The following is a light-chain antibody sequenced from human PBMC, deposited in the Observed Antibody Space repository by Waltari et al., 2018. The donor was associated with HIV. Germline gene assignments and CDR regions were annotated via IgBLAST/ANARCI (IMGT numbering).Light chain of an antibody. Sequence: QSVLTQPPSVSAAPGQTVSISCSGFSSNIGNHFVSWYHQLPGKAPKLLIFDNNKRPSWIPDRVSASKSGTSATLAITGLQTGDEGDYYCGTWDNSLKTVVFGGGTKVTVL. CDR3: GTWDNSLKTVV. J-gene: IGLJ2*01. CDR2: DNN. V-gene: IGLV1-51*01. CDR1: SSNIGNHF.